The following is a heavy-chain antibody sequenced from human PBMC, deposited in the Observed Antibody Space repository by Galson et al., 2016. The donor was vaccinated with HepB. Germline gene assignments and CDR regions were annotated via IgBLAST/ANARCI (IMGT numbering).Heavy chain of an antibody. Sequence: SLRLSCAASGFIFSDYGMNWVRQAPGKGLEWVSSISSSSSYIYYAGSLKGRFTISRDNAKNSLYLQMNSLTVDDTAVYYCARDALPGITGTIESWGQGTLVTVSP. CDR2: ISSSSSYI. CDR1: GFIFSDYG. V-gene: IGHV3-21*01. CDR3: ARDALPGITGTIES. D-gene: IGHD1-7*01. J-gene: IGHJ4*02.